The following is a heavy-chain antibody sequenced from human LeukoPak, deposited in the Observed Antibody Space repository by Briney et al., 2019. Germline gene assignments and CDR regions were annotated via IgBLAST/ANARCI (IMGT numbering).Heavy chain of an antibody. CDR1: GFTFSSYE. D-gene: IGHD2-8*02. J-gene: IGHJ4*02. CDR3: ARDGLIAPYWFDY. Sequence: GGPLRLSCAASGFTFSSYEMNWVRQAPGKGLEWVSYISSSGSTIYYADSVKGRFTISRDNAKNSLYLQMNSLRAEDTAVYYCARDGLIAPYWFDYWGQGTLVTVSS. CDR2: ISSSGSTI. V-gene: IGHV3-48*03.